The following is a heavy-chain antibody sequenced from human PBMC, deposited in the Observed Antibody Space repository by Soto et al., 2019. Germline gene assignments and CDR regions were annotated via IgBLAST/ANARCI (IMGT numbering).Heavy chain of an antibody. CDR3: AREADSSGWYNWFDP. D-gene: IGHD3-22*01. CDR1: GFTFSSYN. CDR2: ISSSSTI. Sequence: EVQLVESGGGLVQPGGSLRLSCAASGFTFSSYNMNWVRQAPGKGLEWVSYISSSSTIYYADSVKGRFTISRDNAKNSLYLQMNSLRAEDTAVYYCAREADSSGWYNWFDPWGQGTLVTVSS. J-gene: IGHJ5*02. V-gene: IGHV3-48*01.